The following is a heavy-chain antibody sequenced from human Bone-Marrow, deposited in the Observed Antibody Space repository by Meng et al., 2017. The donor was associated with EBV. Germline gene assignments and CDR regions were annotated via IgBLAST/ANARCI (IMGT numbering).Heavy chain of an antibody. Sequence: VQVWESGVEVERPGSSVKVSCKGSGGAFSNSAISWVRQAPGQGLEWMGGFIPILGTPNYAQKYQDRVTITADESTSTAYMELSGLRSEDTAVYYCARESGRGYTPDFWGQGTLVTVSS. D-gene: IGHD3-10*01. CDR3: ARESGRGYTPDF. CDR1: GGAFSNSA. J-gene: IGHJ4*02. V-gene: IGHV1-69*01. CDR2: FIPILGTP.